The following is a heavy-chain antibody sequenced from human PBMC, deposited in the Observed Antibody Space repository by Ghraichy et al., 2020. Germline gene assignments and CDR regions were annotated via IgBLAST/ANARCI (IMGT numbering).Heavy chain of an antibody. CDR1: GGSISSYY. CDR3: ARGALSQNPFQH. Sequence: LETLSLTCTVSGGSISSYYWSWIRQPPGKGLEWIGYIYYSGSTNYNPSLKSRVTISVDTSKNQFSLKLSSVTAADTAVYYCARGALSQNPFQHWGQGTLVTVSS. V-gene: IGHV4-59*01. CDR2: IYYSGST. J-gene: IGHJ1*01. D-gene: IGHD3-9*01.